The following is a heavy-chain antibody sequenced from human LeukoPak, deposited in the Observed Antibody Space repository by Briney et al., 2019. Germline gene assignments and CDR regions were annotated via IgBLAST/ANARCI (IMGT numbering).Heavy chain of an antibody. Sequence: GGSLRLSCAASGFTFSSYSMNWVRQAPGKGLEWVSSITSSSSYIYYADSVKGRFTISRDNAKNSLYLQMNSLRAEDAAVYYCARDDRLSVGYSISWFDPWGQGTLVTVSS. D-gene: IGHD3-3*02. CDR3: ARDDRLSVGYSISWFDP. CDR2: ITSSSSYI. V-gene: IGHV3-21*01. J-gene: IGHJ5*02. CDR1: GFTFSSYS.